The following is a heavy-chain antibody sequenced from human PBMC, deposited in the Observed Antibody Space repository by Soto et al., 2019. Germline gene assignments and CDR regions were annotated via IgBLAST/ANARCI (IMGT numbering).Heavy chain of an antibody. CDR1: GGSMSSYY. V-gene: IGHV4-59*01. J-gene: IGHJ4*02. D-gene: IGHD7-27*01. CDR2: ISYSGST. Sequence: SETLSLTCTVSGGSMSSYYWTWLRQSPGRGLEWIGYISYSGSTYYNPSLKSRVTISADTSKNQFSLRMNSMIAADTAVYYCARDRGPNTLDYWGQGTLVTVSS. CDR3: ARDRGPNTLDY.